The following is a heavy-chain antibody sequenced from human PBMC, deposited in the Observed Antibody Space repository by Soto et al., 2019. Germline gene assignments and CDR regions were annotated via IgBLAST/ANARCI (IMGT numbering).Heavy chain of an antibody. CDR2: IYYSGST. CDR3: ARHEHIVVVTATHWYFDL. V-gene: IGHV4-39*01. Sequence: QLQLQESGPGLVKPSETLSLTCTVSGGSISSSSYYWGWIRQPPGKGLEWIGSIYYSGSTYYNPSLKSRVTISVDTSKTQFSLKLSSVTAADTAVYYCARHEHIVVVTATHWYFDLWGRGTLVTVSS. D-gene: IGHD2-21*02. CDR1: GGSISSSSYY. J-gene: IGHJ2*01.